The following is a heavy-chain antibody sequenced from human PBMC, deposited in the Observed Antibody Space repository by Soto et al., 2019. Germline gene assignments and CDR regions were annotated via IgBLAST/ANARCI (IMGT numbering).Heavy chain of an antibody. Sequence: SVKVSCKASGFTFTSSAVQWVRQARGQRLEWIGWIVVGSGNTNYAQKFQERVTITRDMSTSTAYMELSSLRSEDTAVYYCAADRGNSYYYGMDVWGQGTTVTVSS. J-gene: IGHJ6*02. CDR3: AADRGNSYYYGMDV. CDR2: IVVGSGNT. V-gene: IGHV1-58*01. CDR1: GFTFTSSA.